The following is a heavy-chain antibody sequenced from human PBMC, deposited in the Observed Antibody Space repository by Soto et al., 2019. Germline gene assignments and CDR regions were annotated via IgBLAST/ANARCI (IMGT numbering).Heavy chain of an antibody. D-gene: IGHD6-19*01. CDR1: GGSISSYY. V-gene: IGHV4-59*08. CDR3: ARHGVVAVAGIGTSYYYYGMDV. J-gene: IGHJ6*02. CDR2: IYYSGST. Sequence: PSETLSLTCTFSGGSISSYYWIWIRQPTGKGLEWIGYIYYSGSTSYNPSLKSRVTISVDTSKNQFSLKLSSVTAADTAVYYCARHGVVAVAGIGTSYYYYGMDVWGQGTTVTVSS.